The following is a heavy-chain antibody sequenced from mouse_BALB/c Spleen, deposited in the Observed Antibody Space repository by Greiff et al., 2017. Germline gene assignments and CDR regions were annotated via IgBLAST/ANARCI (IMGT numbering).Heavy chain of an antibody. V-gene: IGHV5-6-5*01. CDR2: ISSGGST. CDR3: ARVPYYYGSSYVGYFDV. CDR1: GFTFSSYA. D-gene: IGHD1-1*01. J-gene: IGHJ1*01. Sequence: EVQRVESGGGLVKPGGSLKLSCAASGFTFSSYAMSWVRQTPEKRLEWVASISSGGSTYYPDSVKGRFTISRDNARNILYLQMSSLRSEDTAMYYCARVPYYYGSSYVGYFDVWGAGTTVTVSS.